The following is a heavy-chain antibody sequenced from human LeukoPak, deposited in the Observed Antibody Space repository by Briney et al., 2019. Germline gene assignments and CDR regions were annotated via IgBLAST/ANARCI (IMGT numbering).Heavy chain of an antibody. CDR1: GFPFSNYW. V-gene: IGHV3-7*01. J-gene: IGHJ5*02. CDR2: IKQDGSEK. D-gene: IGHD6-13*01. CDR3: AREISSWYRTEGRFDP. Sequence: GGSLRLSCAPSGFPFSNYWITGARRAPGRGLEGVANIKQDGSEKYYLDSVRGRFTISRDNAKNSLYLQMNSLRVEDTAAYYCAREISSWYRTEGRFDPWGQGTLVTVSS.